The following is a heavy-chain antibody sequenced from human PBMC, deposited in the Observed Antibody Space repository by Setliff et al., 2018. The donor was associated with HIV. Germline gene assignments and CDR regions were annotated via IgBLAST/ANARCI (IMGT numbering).Heavy chain of an antibody. CDR2: IHHSGST. CDR1: GGSFSGYD. D-gene: IGHD1-26*01. V-gene: IGHV4-34*01. J-gene: IGHJ4*02. Sequence: SETLSLTCAVYGGSFSGYDWSWIRQPPGKGLEWIGEIHHSGSTNYNMSLWSRVTISLDESSNQFSLELISVTAADTAVYYCAGGPGTTSIDYWAQGTLVTVSS. CDR3: AGGPGTTSIDY.